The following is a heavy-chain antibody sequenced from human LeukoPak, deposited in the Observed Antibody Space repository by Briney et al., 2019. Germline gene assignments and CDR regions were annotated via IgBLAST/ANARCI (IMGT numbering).Heavy chain of an antibody. CDR3: AKEDNYGGKPFDY. Sequence: PGGSLRLSCAASGFTFSSYGMHWVRQAPGKGLELVAFIRYDGSNKYYADSVKGRFTIPRDNSKNTLYLQMNSLRAEDTAVYYCAKEDNYGGKPFDYWGQGTLATVSS. CDR1: GFTFSSYG. CDR2: IRYDGSNK. V-gene: IGHV3-30*02. J-gene: IGHJ4*02. D-gene: IGHD4-23*01.